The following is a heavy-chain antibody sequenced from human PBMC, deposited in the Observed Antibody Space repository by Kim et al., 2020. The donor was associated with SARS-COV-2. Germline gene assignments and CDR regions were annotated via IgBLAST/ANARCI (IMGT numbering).Heavy chain of an antibody. CDR1: GFTFSSYG. CDR3: ARDSLGWTIWTPSPGYFDY. Sequence: GGSLRLSCAASGFTFSSYGMHWVRQAPGKGLEWVAVIWYDGSNKYYADSVKGRFTISRDNSKNTLYLQMNSLRAEDTAVYYCARDSLGWTIWTPSPGYFDYWGQGTLVTVSS. CDR2: IWYDGSNK. V-gene: IGHV3-33*01. D-gene: IGHD2-15*01. J-gene: IGHJ4*02.